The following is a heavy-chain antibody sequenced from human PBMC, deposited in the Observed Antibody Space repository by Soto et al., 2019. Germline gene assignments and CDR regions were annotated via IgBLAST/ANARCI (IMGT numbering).Heavy chain of an antibody. V-gene: IGHV4-59*07. CDR3: ARVWGGAFDF. CDR1: GGSISSYY. J-gene: IGHJ3*01. CDR2: IYYSGST. D-gene: IGHD3-10*01. Sequence: SDTLSLTCTVSGGSISSYYSSWIRQPPGEGLEWIGYIYYSGSTNYNPSLKSRVTISVDTSKNQFSLKLSSVTAADTAVYYCARVWGGAFDFWGQGTMVT.